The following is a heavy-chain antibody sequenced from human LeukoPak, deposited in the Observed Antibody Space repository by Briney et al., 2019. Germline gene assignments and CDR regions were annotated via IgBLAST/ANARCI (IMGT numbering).Heavy chain of an antibody. CDR2: ISGSGGST. D-gene: IGHD3-22*01. CDR3: AKEYDSSGYYYYAFDI. J-gene: IGHJ3*02. V-gene: IGHV3-23*01. CDR1: GFTFSSYA. Sequence: GGSLRLSCAASGFTFSSYAMSWVRQAPGKGLERVSAISGSGGSTYYADSVKGRFTISRDNSKNTLYLQMNSLRAEDTAVYYCAKEYDSSGYYYYAFDIWGQGTMVTVSS.